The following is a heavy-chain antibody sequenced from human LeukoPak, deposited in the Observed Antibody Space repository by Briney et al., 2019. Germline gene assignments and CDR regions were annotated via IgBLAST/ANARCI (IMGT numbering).Heavy chain of an antibody. V-gene: IGHV3-33*01. J-gene: IGHJ5*02. D-gene: IGHD2-2*01. CDR3: ARDIESYHPEYWSDP. Sequence: PGRSLRLSCVASGFTFSTYGIHRVRQAPGTGLEWGAVIWYEGSNKYYADSVKGRFIISRDNSKKTLYLQMNSLRAEDTALYYCARDIESYHPEYWSDPWGQGTLVTVSS. CDR2: IWYEGSNK. CDR1: GFTFSTYG.